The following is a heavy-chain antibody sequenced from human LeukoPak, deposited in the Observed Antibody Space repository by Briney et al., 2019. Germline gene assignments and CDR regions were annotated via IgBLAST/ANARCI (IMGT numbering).Heavy chain of an antibody. CDR1: GYTFTSYG. V-gene: IGHV1-8*01. Sequence: ASVKDSCKASGYTFTSYGISWVRQAPGQGLEWMGWMNPNSGNTGYAQKFQGRVTMTRNTSISTAYMELSSLRSEDTAVYYCARSEDDYFDYWGQGTLVTVSS. J-gene: IGHJ4*02. CDR2: MNPNSGNT. CDR3: ARSEDDYFDY.